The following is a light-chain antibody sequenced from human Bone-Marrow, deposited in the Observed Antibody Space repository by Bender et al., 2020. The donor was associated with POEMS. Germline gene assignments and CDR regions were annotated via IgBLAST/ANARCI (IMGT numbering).Light chain of an antibody. V-gene: IGLV1-47*02. CDR3: ATWDDSLNGVV. Sequence: QSVLTQPPSASGTPGQSVTISCSGSSFNIGSNSVYWYQQLPGAAPKLLISNNRQRPSGVPDRFSGSKSGTSASLAINGLRPEDEAAYHCATWDDSLNGVVFGGGTKVTVL. J-gene: IGLJ2*01. CDR1: SFNIGSNS. CDR2: NNR.